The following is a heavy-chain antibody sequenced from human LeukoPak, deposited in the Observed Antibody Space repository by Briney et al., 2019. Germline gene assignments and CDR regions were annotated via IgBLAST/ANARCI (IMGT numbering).Heavy chain of an antibody. CDR3: ARSITMFGVVWDAFDI. J-gene: IGHJ3*02. V-gene: IGHV4-38-2*01. D-gene: IGHD3-3*01. CDR1: GYSIRSGYY. CDR2: IYHSGST. Sequence: SETLSLTCAVSGYSIRSGYYWGWIRQPPGKGREGIGSIYHSGSTYYNPSLKSRVTISVDPSKNQFSLKLSSVTAADTAVYSCARSITMFGVVWDAFDIWGQGTMVTVSS.